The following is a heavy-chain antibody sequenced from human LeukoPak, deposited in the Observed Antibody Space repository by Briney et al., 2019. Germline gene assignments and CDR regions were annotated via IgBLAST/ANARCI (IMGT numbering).Heavy chain of an antibody. J-gene: IGHJ4*02. CDR1: EFTFSMYW. D-gene: IGHD2-15*01. V-gene: IGHV3-23*01. CDR3: AKGEVVAPPCNVSFDY. CDR2: ISASGGST. Sequence: PGGSLRLSCEASEFTFSMYWMSWVRQAPGKGLEWVSGISASGGSTYYADSVKGRFTISRDNSKNTLYLQMNSLRAEDTAVYYCAKGEVVAPPCNVSFDYWGQGTLVTVSS.